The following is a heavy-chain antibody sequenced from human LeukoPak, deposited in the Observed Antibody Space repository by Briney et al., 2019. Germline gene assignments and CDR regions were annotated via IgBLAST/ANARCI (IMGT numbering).Heavy chain of an antibody. CDR1: GFTFSSYE. V-gene: IGHV3-48*03. D-gene: IGHD1-14*01. Sequence: GGSLRLSCAASGFTFSSYEMNWVRQAPGKGLEWVSYISSSGSTIYYADSVKGRFTISSDESKNTVYLQMNSLTAEDTAIYYCATDHRNLDAFDVWGQGTLVSVSS. CDR3: ATDHRNLDAFDV. CDR2: ISSSGSTI. J-gene: IGHJ3*01.